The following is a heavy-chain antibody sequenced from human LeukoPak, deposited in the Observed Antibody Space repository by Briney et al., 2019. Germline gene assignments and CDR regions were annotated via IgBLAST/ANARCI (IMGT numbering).Heavy chain of an antibody. D-gene: IGHD3-10*01. V-gene: IGHV3-23*01. CDR2: ISGSGGST. CDR1: GGSISSYY. Sequence: PSETLSLTCTVSGGSISSYYWSWVRQAPGKGLEWVSAISGSGGSTYYADSVKGRFTISRDNSKNTLFLQMNSLRAEDTAVYYCAKDFGSGISGWFDPWGQGTLVTVSS. CDR3: AKDFGSGISGWFDP. J-gene: IGHJ5*02.